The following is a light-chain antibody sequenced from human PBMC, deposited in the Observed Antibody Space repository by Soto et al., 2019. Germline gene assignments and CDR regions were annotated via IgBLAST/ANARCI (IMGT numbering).Light chain of an antibody. Sequence: EIVLTQSPGTLSLSRGERATLSCRASQSVSSSFLAWYQQKPGQAPRLLIYGASSRATGIPDRFSGSGSGTDFTLTISRLEPEDFAVYYCQQYGSSPRTFGPGTTVDI. CDR2: GAS. CDR1: QSVSSSF. CDR3: QQYGSSPRT. J-gene: IGKJ3*01. V-gene: IGKV3-20*01.